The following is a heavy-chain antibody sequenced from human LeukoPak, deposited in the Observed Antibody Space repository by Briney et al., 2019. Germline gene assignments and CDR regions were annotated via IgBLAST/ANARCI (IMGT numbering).Heavy chain of an antibody. V-gene: IGHV1-18*01. D-gene: IGHD3-3*02. CDR1: GYTFTSNG. CDR3: ARDKHYRFDS. Sequence: ASVKVSCKASGYTFTSNGISWVRQAPGRGLEWMGWISANSGNTNYAQKMQGRVTMTTETSSSAAYMELRNLRSDDTAVYYCARDKHYRFDSWGQGTLVTVSS. CDR2: ISANSGNT. J-gene: IGHJ4*02.